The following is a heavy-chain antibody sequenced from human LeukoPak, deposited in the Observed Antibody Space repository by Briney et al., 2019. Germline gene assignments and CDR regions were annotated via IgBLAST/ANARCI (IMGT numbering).Heavy chain of an antibody. CDR1: GYTFSNYY. V-gene: IGHV1-46*01. Sequence: GASGKVSCKASGYTFSNYYIHWVGQAPGQGLEWMGANNPIGVRTNYAQKFQGRVTVTRDTYTSTAYMDLSRLRSDDTAVYYCSRELGGSYFDYWGQGTLVTVSS. J-gene: IGHJ4*02. CDR2: NNPIGVRT. D-gene: IGHD1-26*01. CDR3: SRELGGSYFDY.